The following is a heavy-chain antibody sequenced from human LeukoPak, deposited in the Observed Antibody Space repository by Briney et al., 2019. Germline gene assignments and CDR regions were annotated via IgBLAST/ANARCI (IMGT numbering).Heavy chain of an antibody. D-gene: IGHD3-9*01. CDR2: IYYSGST. V-gene: IGHV4-59*01. CDR1: GGSISSYY. CDR3: GRDTHYDILTGYYYDAFDI. J-gene: IGHJ3*02. Sequence: SETLSLTCTVSGGSISSYYWSWIRQPPGKGLEWIGYIYYSGSTNYNPSLKSRVTISVDTSKNQFSLKLSSVTAADTAVYYCGRDTHYDILTGYYYDAFDIWGQGTMVTVSS.